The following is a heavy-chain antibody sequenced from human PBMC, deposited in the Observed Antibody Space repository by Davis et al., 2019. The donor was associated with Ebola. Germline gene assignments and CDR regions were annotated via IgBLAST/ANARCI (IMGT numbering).Heavy chain of an antibody. CDR1: GFTFSSYW. CDR3: AREGTIFGVVARFLDP. D-gene: IGHD3-3*02. J-gene: IGHJ5*02. CDR2: IKQDGSEK. V-gene: IGHV3-7*01. Sequence: GESLRLSCAASGFTFSSYWMSWVRQAPGKGLEWVANIKQDGSEKYYVDSVKGRFTISRDNAKNSLYLQMNSLRAEDTAVYYCAREGTIFGVVARFLDPWGQGTLVTVSS.